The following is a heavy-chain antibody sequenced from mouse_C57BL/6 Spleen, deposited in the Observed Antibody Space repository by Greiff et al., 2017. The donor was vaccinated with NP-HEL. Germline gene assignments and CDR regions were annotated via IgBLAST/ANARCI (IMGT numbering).Heavy chain of an antibody. Sequence: EVQLQQSGPELVKPGASVKIPCKASGYTFTDYNMDWVKQSHGKSLEWIGDINPNNGGTIYNQKFKGKATLTVDKSSSTAYMELRSLTSEDTAVYYGARHYGSSYVSYWYFDVWGTGTTVTVSS. CDR1: GYTFTDYN. J-gene: IGHJ1*03. D-gene: IGHD1-1*01. V-gene: IGHV1-18*01. CDR3: ARHYGSSYVSYWYFDV. CDR2: INPNNGGT.